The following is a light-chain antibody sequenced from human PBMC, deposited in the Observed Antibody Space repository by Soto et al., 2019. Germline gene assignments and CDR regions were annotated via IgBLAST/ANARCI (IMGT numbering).Light chain of an antibody. V-gene: IGKV3-20*01. CDR3: QQYGSSPWT. J-gene: IGKJ1*01. CDR1: QSVSSSY. Sequence: EIVLTQSPGTLSLSPGERATLSCRASQSVSSSYVAWYQKKPGQAPRPLIYAASSRAIVIPERCSGSGSGTYFPITISRLEHEDFAVYYCQQYGSSPWTFGQGTKVEIK. CDR2: AAS.